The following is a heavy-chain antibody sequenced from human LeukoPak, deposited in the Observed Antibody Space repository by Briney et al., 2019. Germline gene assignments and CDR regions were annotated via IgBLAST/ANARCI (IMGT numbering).Heavy chain of an antibody. CDR1: GSTFGNYA. CDR2: IRSKPYGGTA. D-gene: IGHD1-26*01. CDR3: SRYGFVGADFDY. Sequence: PGGSLRLSCTASGSTFGNYAVTWVRQAPGKGLEWVGFIRSKPYGGTAEYAASVQGRFTISREDSKTIAHLQMNSLKTEDTAVYYCSRYGFVGADFDYWGRGTLVTVSS. J-gene: IGHJ4*02. V-gene: IGHV3-49*04.